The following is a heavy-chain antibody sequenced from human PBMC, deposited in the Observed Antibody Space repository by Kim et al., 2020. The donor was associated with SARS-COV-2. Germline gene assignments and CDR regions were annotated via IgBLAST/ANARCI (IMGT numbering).Heavy chain of an antibody. CDR3: ARRVFNSLGLGCHYCGL. D-gene: IGHD2-21*01. Sequence: SETLSLTCAAYGGSFSGYYWSWIRQPPGKGLVWIGHINHSGRIKYNPSFKSRVTTSVDTSKKKLSLKLTTGIAVDTSVYYCARRVFNSLGLGCHYCGLWG. J-gene: IGHJ2*01. CDR2: INHSGRI. V-gene: IGHV4-34*01. CDR1: GGSFSGYY.